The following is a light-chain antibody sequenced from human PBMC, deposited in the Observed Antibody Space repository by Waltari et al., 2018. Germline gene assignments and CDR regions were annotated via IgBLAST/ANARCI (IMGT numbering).Light chain of an antibody. CDR1: SGHSNNI. Sequence: QLVVTQSSSASASLGASVKLTCTLDSGHSNNIIAWLKQQPEKGPRYLMKINSDGSHSKGDEIPDRFSGSSSGAERYLTISNLQSEDEGDYYCQTGGHGTWVFGGGTKLTVL. V-gene: IGLV4-69*01. CDR3: QTGGHGTWV. CDR2: INSDGSH. J-gene: IGLJ3*02.